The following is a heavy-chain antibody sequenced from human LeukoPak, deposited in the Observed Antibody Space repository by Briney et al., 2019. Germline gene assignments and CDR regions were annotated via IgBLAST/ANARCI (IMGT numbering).Heavy chain of an antibody. J-gene: IGHJ4*02. CDR2: IQQDGSEK. CDR1: GFTFSDYW. D-gene: IGHD3-22*01. Sequence: GESLRLSCAASGFTFSDYWMSWVRQAPGKGLEWVANIQQDGSEKYYVDSVKGRFTISRDNAKYSLYLQMNSLRAEDTAVYYCAREYYYDSSGSDYWGQGTLVTVSS. CDR3: AREYYYDSSGSDY. V-gene: IGHV3-7*04.